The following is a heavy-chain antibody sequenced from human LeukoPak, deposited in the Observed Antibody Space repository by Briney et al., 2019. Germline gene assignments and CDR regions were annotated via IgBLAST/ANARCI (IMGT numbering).Heavy chain of an antibody. V-gene: IGHV4-59*01. Sequence: SETLSLTCTVSGGSISYYYWSWIRQSPGKGLEWIGYTYYSGTTNYNPSLKSRVTISVDTSKNQFSLQLRSVTAADTAVYYCAREDPQTTVPEGMDVWGQGTTVTVSS. CDR3: AREDPQTTVPEGMDV. CDR1: GGSISYYY. D-gene: IGHD4-17*01. CDR2: TYYSGTT. J-gene: IGHJ6*02.